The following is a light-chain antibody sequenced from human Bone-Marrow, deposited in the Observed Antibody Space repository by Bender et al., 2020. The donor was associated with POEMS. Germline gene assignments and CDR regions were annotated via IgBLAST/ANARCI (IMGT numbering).Light chain of an antibody. J-gene: IGLJ2*01. CDR1: NIGTKS. CDR2: DES. CDR3: QVWDSSNDHLI. Sequence: SYVLTQPPSVSVVPGKTATITCGGINIGTKSVYWYQQKPGQAPLMVVYDESDRPSGIPERLSGSNSGNTATLTISRVEAGDEADYYCQVWDSSNDHLIFGGGTKLTVL. V-gene: IGLV3-21*03.